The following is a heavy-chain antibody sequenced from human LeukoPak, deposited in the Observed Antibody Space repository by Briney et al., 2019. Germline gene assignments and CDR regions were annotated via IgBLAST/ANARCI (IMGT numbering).Heavy chain of an antibody. CDR2: ISGSGGST. Sequence: GGSLRLSCAASGFTFSSYAMSWVRQAPGKGLEWVSAISGSGGSTYYADSVKGRFTISRDNAKNSLYLQMNSLRAEDTAVYYCARVFFDSGYDPTFDYWGQGTLVTVSS. J-gene: IGHJ4*02. D-gene: IGHD5-12*01. CDR1: GFTFSSYA. CDR3: ARVFFDSGYDPTFDY. V-gene: IGHV3-23*01.